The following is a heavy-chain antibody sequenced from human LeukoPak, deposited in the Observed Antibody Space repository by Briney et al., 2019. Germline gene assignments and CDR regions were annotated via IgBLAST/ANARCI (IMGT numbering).Heavy chain of an antibody. D-gene: IGHD6-13*01. V-gene: IGHV4-61*02. CDR1: GGSISSGSYY. CDR3: AAAGGASYYYYGMDV. J-gene: IGHJ6*02. CDR2: IYTSGST. Sequence: SQTLSLTCTVPGGSISSGSYYRSWIRQPAGKGLEWIGRIYTSGSTNYNPSLKSRVTISVDTSKNQFSLKLSSVTAADTAVYYCAAAGGASYYYYGMDVWGQGTTVTVSS.